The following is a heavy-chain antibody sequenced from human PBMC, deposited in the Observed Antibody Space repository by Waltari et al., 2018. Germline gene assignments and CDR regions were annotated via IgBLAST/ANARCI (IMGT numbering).Heavy chain of an antibody. CDR2: IYSSGRT. J-gene: IGHJ4*02. Sequence: QVQLQESGPGLVKPSETLSLTRTVSGGSFSSYYWCWLRQPPGEGLEWIGCIYSSGRTNYNPSLKSRVTISVDTSKNQFSLKLNSMAAADTAVYYCARDGGWGSYRPFDYWGQGTLVTVSS. CDR1: GGSFSSYY. V-gene: IGHV4-59*01. D-gene: IGHD3-16*02. CDR3: ARDGGWGSYRPFDY.